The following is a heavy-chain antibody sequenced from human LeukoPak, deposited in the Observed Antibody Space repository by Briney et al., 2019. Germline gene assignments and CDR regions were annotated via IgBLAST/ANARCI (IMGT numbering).Heavy chain of an antibody. CDR2: IYYSGSI. CDR1: GESISGFY. CDR3: ARRSYRGVIGVYYYYYMDV. V-gene: IGHV4-59*12. Sequence: SETLSLTCSVSGESISGFYWHWIRQPPGKGLEWIGYIYYSGSINYNPSLKSRVTISVDTSKNQFSLKLSSVTAADTAVYYCARRSYRGVIGVYYYYYMDVWGKGTPVTVSS. D-gene: IGHD3-16*02. J-gene: IGHJ6*03.